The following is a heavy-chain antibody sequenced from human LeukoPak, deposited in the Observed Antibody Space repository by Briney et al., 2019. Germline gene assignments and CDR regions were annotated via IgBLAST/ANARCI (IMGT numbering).Heavy chain of an antibody. V-gene: IGHV1-2*02. CDR2: INPNHGGT. Sequence: ASVKVSCKASGYSFTDYYINWVRQAPGQGLEWMGWINPNHGGTHYAQKFQGRVTMTRDTSISTAYMELSRLRSDDTAVYYCARRLRNWFDPWGQGTLVTVSS. J-gene: IGHJ5*02. CDR3: ARRLRNWFDP. D-gene: IGHD4-17*01. CDR1: GYSFTDYY.